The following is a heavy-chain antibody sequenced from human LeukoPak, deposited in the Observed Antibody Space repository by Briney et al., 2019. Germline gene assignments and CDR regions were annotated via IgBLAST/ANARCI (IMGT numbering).Heavy chain of an antibody. J-gene: IGHJ4*02. D-gene: IGHD3-22*01. V-gene: IGHV4-39*01. CDR2: ISYSGNT. Sequence: SETLSLTCSVSGGSISSSSYFWGWIRQPPGKGLEWIGSISYSGNTYYNPSLRSRVTISVDTSKNQFSLKLSSLPAADTAVYYCARHVYDVRHSGGYLWVGDWGQGTLVTVSS. CDR3: ARHVYDVRHSGGYLWVGD. CDR1: GGSISSSSYF.